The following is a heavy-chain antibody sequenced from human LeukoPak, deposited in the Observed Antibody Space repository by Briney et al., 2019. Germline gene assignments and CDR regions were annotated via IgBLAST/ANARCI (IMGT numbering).Heavy chain of an antibody. J-gene: IGHJ4*02. Sequence: SETLSLTCTVSGGSISSYYWSWIRQPPGKGLEWIRYIYYSGSTNYNPSLKSRVTISVDTSKNQLSLRLSSVTAADTAVYYCARHWETSSWYVDYWGQGTLVTVSS. CDR3: ARHWETSSWYVDY. CDR2: IYYSGST. V-gene: IGHV4-59*08. CDR1: GGSISSYY. D-gene: IGHD6-13*01.